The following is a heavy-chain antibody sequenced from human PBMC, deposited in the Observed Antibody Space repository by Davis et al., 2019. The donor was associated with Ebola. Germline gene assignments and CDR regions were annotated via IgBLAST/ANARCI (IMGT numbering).Heavy chain of an antibody. CDR1: SGSMRNHY. CDR2: AYYGGRT. J-gene: IGHJ2*01. Sequence: GSLRLSCTVSSGSMRNHYWSWIRQSPGKGLEWIGYAYYGGRTDYNPSLRSRAIISVDTSKNHFSLNLSSVTAADTANYYCARSVFFDSTGYYVHWYYDLWGRGTLVTVSS. D-gene: IGHD3-22*01. CDR3: ARSVFFDSTGYYVHWYYDL. V-gene: IGHV4-59*11.